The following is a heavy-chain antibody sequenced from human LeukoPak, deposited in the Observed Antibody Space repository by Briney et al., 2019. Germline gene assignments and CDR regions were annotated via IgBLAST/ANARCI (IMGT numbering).Heavy chain of an antibody. Sequence: GESLKISCKGSGYSFTNYWIGWVHQMPGKGLEWMGFIYPSDSDTRYRPSLQGQVTITADKSISTAYLQWASLKASDTAIYYCARHGGTNWFDPWGQGTLVTVSS. CDR1: GYSFTNYW. CDR3: ARHGGTNWFDP. CDR2: IYPSDSDT. D-gene: IGHD3-16*01. J-gene: IGHJ5*02. V-gene: IGHV5-51*07.